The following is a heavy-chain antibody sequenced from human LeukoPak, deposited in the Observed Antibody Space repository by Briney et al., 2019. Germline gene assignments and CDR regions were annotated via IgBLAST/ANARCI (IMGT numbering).Heavy chain of an antibody. V-gene: IGHV4-31*03. Sequence: SETLSLTCTVSGGSISSGGYYWSRIRQHPGKGLEWIGYIYYSGSTYYNPSLKSRVTISVDTSKNQFSLKLSSVTAADTAVYYCASLTYYYGSGSYLDYWGQGTLVTVSS. CDR3: ASLTYYYGSGSYLDY. J-gene: IGHJ4*02. CDR2: IYYSGST. CDR1: GGSISSGGYY. D-gene: IGHD3-10*01.